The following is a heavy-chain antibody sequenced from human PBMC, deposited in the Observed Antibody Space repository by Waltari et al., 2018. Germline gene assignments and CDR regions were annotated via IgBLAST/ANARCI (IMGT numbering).Heavy chain of an antibody. D-gene: IGHD3-10*01. CDR1: GAYSRTGYHY. Sequence: QLQLQESGPGLVRPSQTLSLTCTVSGAYSRTGYHYWSWIRPLPVKGLEWIGHIYYTGGSTYYNPSLQSRVSISLDTSKNQLSLDLTSVTAADTAVYFCARDRPAGGFDYWGQGSLVAVTS. J-gene: IGHJ4*02. CDR3: ARDRPAGGFDY. V-gene: IGHV4-31*03. CDR2: IYYTGGST.